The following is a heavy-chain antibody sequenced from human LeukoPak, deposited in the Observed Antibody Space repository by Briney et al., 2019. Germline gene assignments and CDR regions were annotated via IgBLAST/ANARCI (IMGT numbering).Heavy chain of an antibody. CDR3: AKGYSSSWYVLKYYFAY. Sequence: PGGSLRLSCAASGFTFSSYAMSWVHQAPGKGLEWVSAISGSGGSTYYADSVKGRFTISRDNSKNTLYLQMNSLRAEDTAVYYCAKGYSSSWYVLKYYFAYWGQGTLVTVSS. J-gene: IGHJ4*02. CDR1: GFTFSSYA. V-gene: IGHV3-23*01. CDR2: ISGSGGST. D-gene: IGHD6-13*01.